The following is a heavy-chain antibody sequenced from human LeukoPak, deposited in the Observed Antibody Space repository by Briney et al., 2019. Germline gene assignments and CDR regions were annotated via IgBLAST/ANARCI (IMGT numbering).Heavy chain of an antibody. CDR1: GFTFSSYS. Sequence: TGGSLRLSCAASGFTFSSYSMNWVRQAPGKGLEWVSYISSSSSTIYYADSVKGRFTISRDNAKNSLYLQMNSLRAEDTAVYYCARRGSYGFAYYYYYYGMDVWGQGTTVTVSS. V-gene: IGHV3-48*04. J-gene: IGHJ6*02. CDR3: ARRGSYGFAYYYYYYGMDV. D-gene: IGHD5-18*01. CDR2: ISSSSSTI.